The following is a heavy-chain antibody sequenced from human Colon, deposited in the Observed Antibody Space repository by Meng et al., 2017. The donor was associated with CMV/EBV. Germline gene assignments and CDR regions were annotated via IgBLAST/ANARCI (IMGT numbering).Heavy chain of an antibody. J-gene: IGHJ4*02. CDR3: ARGSEVRLTTFNMDYFDY. CDR2: ISNTGNKI. CDR1: GFTFSSYE. D-gene: IGHD2/OR15-2a*01. V-gene: IGHV3-48*03. Sequence: GESLKISCAVSGFTFSSYEMNWVRQAPGKGLEWIAYISNTGNKIVYADSVEGRFSISRDDAKNAAILQMNSLRVEDTAVYYCARGSEVRLTTFNMDYFDYWGQGELVTVSS.